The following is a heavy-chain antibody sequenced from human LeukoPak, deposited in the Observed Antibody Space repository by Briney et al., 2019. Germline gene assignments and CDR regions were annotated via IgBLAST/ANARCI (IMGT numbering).Heavy chain of an antibody. CDR3: AKDPYYYYVSSGYYHQFDY. CDR1: GFTFSSYA. D-gene: IGHD3-22*01. V-gene: IGHV3-23*01. J-gene: IGHJ4*02. Sequence: GGSLRLSCAASGFTFSSYAMSWVRQAPGKGLEWVSAISRSGNSTYYADSVKGRFAISRDNSKNTLYLQMNSLRAEDTAVYYCAKDPYYYYVSSGYYHQFDYWGQRTLVTVSS. CDR2: ISRSGNST.